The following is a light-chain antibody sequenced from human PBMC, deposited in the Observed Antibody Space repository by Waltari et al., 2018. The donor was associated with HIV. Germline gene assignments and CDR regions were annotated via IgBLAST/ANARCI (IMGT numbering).Light chain of an antibody. J-gene: IGKJ2*01. CDR1: QSLLHSNGYNY. CDR3: MQALQTPYT. V-gene: IGKV2-28*01. CDR2: LGS. Sequence: DLVMTQSPLSLTVTPGEPAFISCRSSQSLLHSNGYNYLDWYLQKPGQSPQLLIYLGSNRASGVPDRFSGSGSGTDFTLKISRVEAEDVGVYYCMQALQTPYTFGQGTKLEIK.